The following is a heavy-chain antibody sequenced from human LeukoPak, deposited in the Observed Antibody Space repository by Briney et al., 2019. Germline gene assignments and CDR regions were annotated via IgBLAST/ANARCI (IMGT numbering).Heavy chain of an antibody. D-gene: IGHD5-18*01. CDR3: ARTIGYSYGFQSVLDY. Sequence: ASVKVSGKASGYTFTSYYMHCVRQAPGQGLEWMGIINPSGGSTSYAQKFQGRVTMTRDTSTSTVYMELSSLRSEDTAVYYCARTIGYSYGFQSVLDYWGQGTLVTVSS. CDR1: GYTFTSYY. J-gene: IGHJ4*02. CDR2: INPSGGST. V-gene: IGHV1-46*01.